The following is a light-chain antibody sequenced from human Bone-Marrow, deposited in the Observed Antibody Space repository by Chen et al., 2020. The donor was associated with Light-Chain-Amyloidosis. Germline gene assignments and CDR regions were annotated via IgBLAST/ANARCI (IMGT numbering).Light chain of an antibody. J-gene: IGLJ3*02. Sequence: SYVLTQPSSGSVAPGQTATIACGGNNIGSTSVHWYQQTPGQAPQLVVYDDSDRPSGIPERLSGSNSGNTATLTISRVEAGDEADYYCQVWDRSSDRPVFGGGTKLTVL. CDR1: NIGSTS. CDR2: DDS. V-gene: IGLV3-21*02. CDR3: QVWDRSSDRPV.